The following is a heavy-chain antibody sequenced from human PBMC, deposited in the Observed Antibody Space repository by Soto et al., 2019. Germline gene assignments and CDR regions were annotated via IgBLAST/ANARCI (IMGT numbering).Heavy chain of an antibody. J-gene: IGHJ4*02. D-gene: IGHD6-6*01. V-gene: IGHV4-34*01. CDR2: INHGGST. CDR3: ARGPYSSSWAY. Sequence: KASETLSLTCAVYGGSFSGYYWSWIRQPPGKGLEWIGEINHGGSTNYNPSLKSRVTISVDTSKNQFSLKLSSVTAADTAVYYCARGPYSSSWAYWGQGTLVTVSS. CDR1: GGSFSGYY.